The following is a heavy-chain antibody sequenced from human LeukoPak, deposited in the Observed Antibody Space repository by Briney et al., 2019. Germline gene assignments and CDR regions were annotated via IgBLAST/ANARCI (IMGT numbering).Heavy chain of an antibody. Sequence: ASVKVSCKASGYTFTGYYIHWVRQAPGQGLEWMGWINPNSGGTNYAQKFQGRVTMTRDTSISTAYMELSRLRSDDTAVYYCARVKSYGSGSSRSQDWFDPWGQGTLVTVSS. V-gene: IGHV1-2*02. J-gene: IGHJ5*02. CDR2: INPNSGGT. CDR3: ARVKSYGSGSSRSQDWFDP. D-gene: IGHD3-10*01. CDR1: GYTFTGYY.